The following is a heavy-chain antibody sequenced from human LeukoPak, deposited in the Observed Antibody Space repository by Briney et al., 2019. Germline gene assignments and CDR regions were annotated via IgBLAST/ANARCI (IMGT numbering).Heavy chain of an antibody. Sequence: GGSLRLSCAASGFTFSSYAMHWVRQAPGKGLEWVAVISYDGSNKYYADSVKGRFTISRDNAENSLYLQMNSLRAEDTALYYCAKESGYDLGAYYFDYWGQGTLVTVSS. CDR1: GFTFSSYA. D-gene: IGHD5-12*01. J-gene: IGHJ4*02. CDR2: ISYDGSNK. CDR3: AKESGYDLGAYYFDY. V-gene: IGHV3-30*04.